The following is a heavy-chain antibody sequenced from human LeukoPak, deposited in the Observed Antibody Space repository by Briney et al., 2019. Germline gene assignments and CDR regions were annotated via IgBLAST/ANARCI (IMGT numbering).Heavy chain of an antibody. D-gene: IGHD6-6*01. CDR3: ARVPPTQYSSSSHPNWFDP. CDR2: ISAYNGNT. J-gene: IGHJ5*02. CDR1: GYTFTSYG. V-gene: IGHV1-18*01. Sequence: ASVKVSCKASGYTFTSYGISWVRQAPGQGLEWMGWISAYNGNTNYALKLQGRVTMTTDTSTSTAYMELRSLRSDDTAVYYCARVPPTQYSSSSHPNWFDPWGQGTLVTLSS.